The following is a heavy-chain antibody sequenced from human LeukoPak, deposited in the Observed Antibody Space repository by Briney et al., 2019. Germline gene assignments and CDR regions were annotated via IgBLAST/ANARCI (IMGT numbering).Heavy chain of an antibody. V-gene: IGHV4-34*01. CDR3: ARGTPAIVAVAGTDYYYYMDF. J-gene: IGHJ6*03. D-gene: IGHD6-19*01. CDR1: GGSFSGYY. CDR2: INHSGST. Sequence: SETLSLTCAVHGGSFSGYYWSWIRQPPGKGLDWIGEINHSGSTNYNPSLKSRVTISVDTSKNQFSLKLSSVTAADTAVYYCARGTPAIVAVAGTDYYYYMDFWSKGTTVTVSS.